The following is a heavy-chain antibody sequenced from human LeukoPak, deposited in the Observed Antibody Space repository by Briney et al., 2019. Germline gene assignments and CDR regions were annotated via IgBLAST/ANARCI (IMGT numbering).Heavy chain of an antibody. CDR2: INHNGNSI. D-gene: IGHD5-12*01. Sequence: GGSLRLSCAASGFTFSSDWMHWVRQAPGKGLVWVSRINHNGNSIHYADSVKGRFTISRDNAKNTLHPQMNSLRAEDTAVYYCARVPGYSGYFYGMDIWGQGTTVTVSS. J-gene: IGHJ6*02. V-gene: IGHV3-74*01. CDR3: ARVPGYSGYFYGMDI. CDR1: GFTFSSDW.